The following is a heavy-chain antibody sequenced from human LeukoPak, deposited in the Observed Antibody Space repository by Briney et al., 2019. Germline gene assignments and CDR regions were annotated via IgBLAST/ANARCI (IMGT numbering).Heavy chain of an antibody. CDR3: ARGYCSSTSCLPFDY. CDR2: IYASGST. J-gene: IGHJ4*02. D-gene: IGHD2-2*01. V-gene: IGHV4-4*07. CDR1: GGSISSYY. Sequence: SETLSLTCTVSGGSISSYYWSWIRQPAGKGLEWIGRIYASGSTNYNPSLKSRVTLSVDTSKNQFFLKLSSVTAADTAVYYCARGYCSSTSCLPFDYWGQGTLVTVSS.